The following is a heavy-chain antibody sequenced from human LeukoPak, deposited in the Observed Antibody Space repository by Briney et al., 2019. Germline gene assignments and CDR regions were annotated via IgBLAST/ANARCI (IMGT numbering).Heavy chain of an antibody. J-gene: IGHJ4*02. CDR1: GFTISSYA. CDR3: ARDRTVTDTTGFDY. V-gene: IGHV3-30*04. CDR2: ISYDGSNK. D-gene: IGHD4-17*01. Sequence: GGSLRLSCAASGFTISSYAMHWVRQAPGKGLEWVAVISYDGSNKYYADSVKGRFTISRDNSKNTLYLQMNSLRAEDTAVYYCARDRTVTDTTGFDYWGQGTLVTVSS.